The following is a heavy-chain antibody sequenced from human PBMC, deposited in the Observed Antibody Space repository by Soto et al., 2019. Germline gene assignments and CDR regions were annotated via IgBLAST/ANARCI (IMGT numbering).Heavy chain of an antibody. CDR1: GFTFSSYA. V-gene: IGHV3-30-3*01. J-gene: IGHJ4*02. CDR3: ARDLPNRYDILTAFDY. CDR2: ISYDGSNK. D-gene: IGHD3-9*01. Sequence: GGSLRLSCAASGFTFSSYAMHWVRQAPGKGLEWVAVISYDGSNKYYADSVKGRFTISRDNSKNTLYLQMNSMRAEDTAVYYCARDLPNRYDILTAFDYWGQGT.